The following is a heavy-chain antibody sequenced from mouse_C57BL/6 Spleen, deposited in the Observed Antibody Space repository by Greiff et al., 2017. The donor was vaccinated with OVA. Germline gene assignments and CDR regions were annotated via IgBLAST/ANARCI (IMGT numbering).Heavy chain of an antibody. J-gene: IGHJ3*01. Sequence: LQESGAELVKPGASVKISCKASGYAFSSYWMNWVKQRPGKGLEWIGQIYPGDGDTNYNGKFKGKATLTADKSSSTAYMQLSSLTSEDSAVYFCAREGHDYPFAYWGQGTLVTVSA. CDR1: GYAFSSYW. D-gene: IGHD2-4*01. V-gene: IGHV1-80*01. CDR3: AREGHDYPFAY. CDR2: IYPGDGDT.